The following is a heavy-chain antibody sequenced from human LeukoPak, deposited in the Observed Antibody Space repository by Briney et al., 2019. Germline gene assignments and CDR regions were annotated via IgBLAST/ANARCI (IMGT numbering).Heavy chain of an antibody. CDR3: ARATLAAAGDYYSDY. J-gene: IGHJ4*02. CDR1: GFTFSSYA. V-gene: IGHV3-30-3*01. D-gene: IGHD6-13*01. CDR2: ISYDGSNK. Sequence: PGGSLRLSCAASGFTFSSYAMHWVRQAPGKGLEWVAVISYDGSNKYYADSVKGRFTISRDNSKNTLYLQMNSLRAEDTAVYYCARATLAAAGDYYSDYWGQGTLVTVSS.